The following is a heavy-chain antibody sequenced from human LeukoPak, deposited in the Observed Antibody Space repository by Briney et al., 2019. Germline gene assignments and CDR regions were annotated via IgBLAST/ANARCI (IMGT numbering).Heavy chain of an antibody. CDR3: GTLLSNGPFDY. CDR1: GYTFTGYY. J-gene: IGHJ4*02. Sequence: ASVKVSCKASGYTFTGYYTHWVRQAPGQGLEWMGWINPNSGGTNYAQKFQGRVTMTRDTSISTAYMELSRLRSDDTAVYYCGTLLSNGPFDYWGQGSLVTVSS. CDR2: INPNSGGT. V-gene: IGHV1-2*02.